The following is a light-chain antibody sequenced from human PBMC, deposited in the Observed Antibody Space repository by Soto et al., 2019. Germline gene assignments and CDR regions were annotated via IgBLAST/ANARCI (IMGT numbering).Light chain of an antibody. CDR1: QGISSY. CDR2: AAS. J-gene: IGKJ1*01. V-gene: IGKV1-8*01. CDR3: QQSYSTPWT. Sequence: AIRMTQSPSSFSASTGDRVTITCPASQGISSYLAWYQQKPGKAPKLLIYAASTLQSGVPSRFSGSGSGTDFTLTISSLQPEDFATYYCQQSYSTPWTFGQGTKVDIK.